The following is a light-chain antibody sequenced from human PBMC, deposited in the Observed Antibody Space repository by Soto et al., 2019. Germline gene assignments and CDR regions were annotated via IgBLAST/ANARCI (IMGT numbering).Light chain of an antibody. V-gene: IGLV1-44*01. CDR1: SSNIGSNT. Sequence: QSVLTQPPSASGTPGQIVAISCSGSSSNIGSNTVTWYQQLPGTAPKLLIYSTSQRSSGVPGRFSGSKSAASASLSISGLQSEDEADYYCAAWDDRLDVYVFGPGTKVTVL. CDR3: AAWDDRLDVYV. CDR2: STS. J-gene: IGLJ1*01.